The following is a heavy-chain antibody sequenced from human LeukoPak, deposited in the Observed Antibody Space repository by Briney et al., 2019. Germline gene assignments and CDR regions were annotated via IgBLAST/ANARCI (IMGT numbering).Heavy chain of an antibody. CDR3: ARGDVYFDY. D-gene: IGHD2-21*02. CDR1: GFIVSSNY. CDR2: IYSGGRT. V-gene: IGHV3-53*01. J-gene: IGHJ4*02. Sequence: GGSLRLSCVASGFIVSSNYMSWVRQAPGKGLEWVSVIYSGGRTYYADSVKGRFTISRDNSKSTLYLQMNSLRAEDTAVYYCARGDVYFDYWGQGTPVTVSS.